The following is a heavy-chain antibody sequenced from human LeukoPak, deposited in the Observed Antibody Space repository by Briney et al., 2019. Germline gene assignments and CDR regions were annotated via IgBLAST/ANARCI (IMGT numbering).Heavy chain of an antibody. D-gene: IGHD3-10*01. CDR3: ARHALFPYYYGSGSYYNPLDY. V-gene: IGHV4-4*07. CDR2: IYTSGST. Sequence: SETLSLTCTVSGGSISSYYWSWIRQPAGKGLEWIGRIYTSGSTNYNPSLKSRVTISVDTSKNQFSLKLSSVTAADTAVYYCARHALFPYYYGSGSYYNPLDYWGQGTLVTVSS. J-gene: IGHJ4*02. CDR1: GGSISSYY.